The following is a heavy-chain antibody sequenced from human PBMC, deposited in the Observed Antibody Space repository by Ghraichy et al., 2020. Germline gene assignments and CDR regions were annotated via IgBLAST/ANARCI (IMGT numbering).Heavy chain of an antibody. CDR2: IIPIFGTT. CDR3: ARGPTNYPADY. CDR1: GGTFSSYA. J-gene: IGHJ4*02. V-gene: IGHV1-69*06. D-gene: IGHD1-7*01. Sequence: SVKVSCKASGGTFSSYAISWVRQAPGQWLEWMGGIIPIFGTTNYAQKFQGRVTITADKSTSTAYMELSSLRSEDTAVYYCARGPTNYPADYWGQGTLVTVSS.